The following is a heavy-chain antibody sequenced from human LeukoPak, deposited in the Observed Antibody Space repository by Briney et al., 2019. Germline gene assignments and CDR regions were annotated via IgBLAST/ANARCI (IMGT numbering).Heavy chain of an antibody. Sequence: GGSLRLSCAASGFTFSSYGMHWVRQAPGKGLEWVAVIWYDGSNKYYADSVKGRFTISRDNSKNTLYLQMNSLRAEDTAVYHCARDRFYYDSSGYLDYWGQGTLVTVSS. CDR1: GFTFSSYG. V-gene: IGHV3-33*01. D-gene: IGHD3-22*01. J-gene: IGHJ4*02. CDR3: ARDRFYYDSSGYLDY. CDR2: IWYDGSNK.